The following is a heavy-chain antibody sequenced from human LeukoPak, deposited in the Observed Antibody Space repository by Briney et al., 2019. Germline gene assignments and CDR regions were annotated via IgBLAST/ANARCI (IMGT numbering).Heavy chain of an antibody. CDR1: GFTFSSYG. CDR3: AKDLARAKRIAAAGTWFDY. J-gene: IGHJ4*02. Sequence: PGGSLRLSCAASGFTFSSYGMHWVRQAPGKGLEWVAFIRYDGSNKYYADSVKGRFTISRDNSKNTLYLQMNSLRAEDTAVYYCAKDLARAKRIAAAGTWFDYWGQGTLVTVSS. CDR2: IRYDGSNK. D-gene: IGHD6-13*01. V-gene: IGHV3-30*02.